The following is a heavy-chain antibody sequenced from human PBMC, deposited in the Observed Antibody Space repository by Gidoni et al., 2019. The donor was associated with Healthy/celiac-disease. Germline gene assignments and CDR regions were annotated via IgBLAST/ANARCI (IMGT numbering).Heavy chain of an antibody. J-gene: IGHJ4*02. CDR2: ISSSSSYI. Sequence: EVQLVESGGGLVKPGGSLRLSCAASGFTFSSYSMNWVRQAPGKGLEWVSSISSSSSYIYYADSVKGRFTISRDNAKNSLYLQMNSLRAEDTAVYYCARDLSPGYSSGWYDYWGQGTLVTVSS. CDR1: GFTFSSYS. V-gene: IGHV3-21*01. D-gene: IGHD6-19*01. CDR3: ARDLSPGYSSGWYDY.